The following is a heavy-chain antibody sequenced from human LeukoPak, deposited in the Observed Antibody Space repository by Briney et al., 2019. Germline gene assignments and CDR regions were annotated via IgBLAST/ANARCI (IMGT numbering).Heavy chain of an antibody. V-gene: IGHV3-23*01. D-gene: IGHD1-26*01. Sequence: GGFLRLSCAASGFTFSSYAMSWVRQAPGKGLEWVSAISGSGGSTYYADSVKGRFTVSRDNSKNTLYLQMNSLRAEDTAVYYCAKPHIVGATPWFDPWGQGTLVTVSS. J-gene: IGHJ5*02. CDR1: GFTFSSYA. CDR2: ISGSGGST. CDR3: AKPHIVGATPWFDP.